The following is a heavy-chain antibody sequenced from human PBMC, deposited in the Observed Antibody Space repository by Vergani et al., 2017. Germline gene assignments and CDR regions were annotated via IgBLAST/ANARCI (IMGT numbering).Heavy chain of an antibody. J-gene: IGHJ4*02. V-gene: IGHV5-51*01. CDR3: ARHIGPNYYDSSGYSYYFDY. Sequence: EVQLVQSGAEVQKPGESLKISCKGSGYSFTSYWIGWVRQMPGKGLEWMGIIYPGDSDTRYSPSFQGQVTISADKSISTAYLQWSSLEASDTAMYYCARHIGPNYYDSSGYSYYFDYWGQGTLVTVSS. D-gene: IGHD3-22*01. CDR1: GYSFTSYW. CDR2: IYPGDSDT.